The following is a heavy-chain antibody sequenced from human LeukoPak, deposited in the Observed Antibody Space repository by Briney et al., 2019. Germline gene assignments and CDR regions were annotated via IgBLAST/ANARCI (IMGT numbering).Heavy chain of an antibody. Sequence: GESLKISCKGSGYSFTSYWIGWVRQMPGKGLEWMRIIYPGDSDTTYSPSFQGQVTISADKSISTAYLQWSSLKASDSAMYYCGRIPAAGSLKGSFDIWGQGTMVTVSS. V-gene: IGHV5-51*01. CDR3: GRIPAAGSLKGSFDI. D-gene: IGHD6-13*01. CDR1: GYSFTSYW. J-gene: IGHJ3*02. CDR2: IYPGDSDT.